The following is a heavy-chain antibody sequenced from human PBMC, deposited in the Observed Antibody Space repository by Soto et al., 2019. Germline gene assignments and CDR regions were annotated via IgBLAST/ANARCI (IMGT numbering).Heavy chain of an antibody. CDR1: GFTFSSYA. D-gene: IGHD4-17*01. CDR3: AKDMDYGDYGALGFDY. J-gene: IGHJ4*02. Sequence: GGSLRLSCAASGFTFSSYAMSWVRQAPGKGLEWVSAISGSGGSTYYADSVKGRFTISRDNSKNTLYLQMNSLRAEDTAVYYCAKDMDYGDYGALGFDYWGQGTLVTVSS. V-gene: IGHV3-23*01. CDR2: ISGSGGST.